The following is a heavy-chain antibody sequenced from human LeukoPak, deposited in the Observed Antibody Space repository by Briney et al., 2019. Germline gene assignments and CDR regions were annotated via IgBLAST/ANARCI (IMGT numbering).Heavy chain of an antibody. CDR1: GFTFSSYW. V-gene: IGHV3-7*01. J-gene: IGHJ3*02. Sequence: GGPLRLSCAASGFTFSSYWMSWVRQAPGRGLEWLANIKQEGREQYYVVSVKGRFTISRDNSKNSLYLQMNSLRAEDTAVYYCARDLVVGDAFDIWGQGTMVTVSS. D-gene: IGHD2-15*01. CDR3: ARDLVVGDAFDI. CDR2: IKQEGREQ.